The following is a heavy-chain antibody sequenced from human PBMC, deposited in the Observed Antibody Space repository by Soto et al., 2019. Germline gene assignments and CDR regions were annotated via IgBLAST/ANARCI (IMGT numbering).Heavy chain of an antibody. V-gene: IGHV4-39*01. CDR1: GGSISSSSYY. Sequence: QLQLQESGPGLVKPSETLSLTCTVSGGSISSSSYYWGWIRQPPGKGLEWIGSIYYSGSTDYNPSLKSRVTISVDTSKNQFSLKLSSVTAADTAVYYCARQYCGGDCHDYWGQGTLVTVSS. J-gene: IGHJ4*02. D-gene: IGHD2-21*02. CDR3: ARQYCGGDCHDY. CDR2: IYYSGST.